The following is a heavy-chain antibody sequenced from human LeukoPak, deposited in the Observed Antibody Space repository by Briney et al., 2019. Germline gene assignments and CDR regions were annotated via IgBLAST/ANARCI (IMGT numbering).Heavy chain of an antibody. CDR1: GGSFSGYY. CDR2: IYSGGST. V-gene: IGHV3-66*01. J-gene: IGHJ4*02. CDR3: ARDDTYCGGDCYSKGFDY. D-gene: IGHD2-21*02. Sequence: PSETLSLTCAVYGGSFSGYYWSWVRQAPGNGLEWVSVIYSGGSTYYADSVKGRFTISRDNSKNTLYLQMNSLRAEDTAVYYCARDDTYCGGDCYSKGFDYWGQGTLVTVSS.